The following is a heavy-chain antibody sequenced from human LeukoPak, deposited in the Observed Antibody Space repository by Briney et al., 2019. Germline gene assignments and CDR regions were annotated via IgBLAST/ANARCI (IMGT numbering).Heavy chain of an antibody. D-gene: IGHD4-23*01. V-gene: IGHV2-5*02. CDR2: IYWDDDK. J-gene: IGHJ4*02. CDR3: AHRPYGGIYFDY. Sequence: SGPTLVNPTQTLTLTCTFSGFSLTTSGVGVGWIRQPPGKALEWLALIYWDDDKRYSPSLKSRLTITKDTSKNQVVLTMTYMDPVDTATFYCAHRPYGGIYFDYWGQGTLVTVSS. CDR1: GFSLTTSGVG.